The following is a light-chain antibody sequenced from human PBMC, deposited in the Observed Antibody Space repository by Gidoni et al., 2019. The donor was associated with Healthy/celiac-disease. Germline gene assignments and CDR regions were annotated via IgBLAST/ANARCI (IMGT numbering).Light chain of an antibody. V-gene: IGKV1-39*01. CDR1: QSISSY. CDR3: QKSYSTPVS. Sequence: DIQMTQSPSSLSASVGDRVTITCRASQSISSYLNWYQQKPGKAPKLLIYAASSVQSGVPSRFSGSGSGTDFTLTISSMQTEDFATYYCQKSYSTPVSFGQGTKLEIK. CDR2: AAS. J-gene: IGKJ2*03.